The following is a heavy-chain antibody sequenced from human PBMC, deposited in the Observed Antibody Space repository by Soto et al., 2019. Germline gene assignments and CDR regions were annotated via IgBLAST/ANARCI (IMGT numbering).Heavy chain of an antibody. CDR3: AREFSSQLPLDY. Sequence: GGSLRLSCAASGFTFSSHSMNWVRQSPGKGLEWVASIYRSSVFRFGPNEFYADSVRGRFIISRDNTNNLVFLQMDSLRVEDTAVYYCAREFSSQLPLDYWGQGTLVTVSS. CDR1: GFTFSSHS. CDR2: IYRSSVFRFGPNE. V-gene: IGHV3-21*01. J-gene: IGHJ4*02.